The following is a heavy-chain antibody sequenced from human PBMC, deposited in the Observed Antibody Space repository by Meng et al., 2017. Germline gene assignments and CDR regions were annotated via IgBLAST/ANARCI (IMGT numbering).Heavy chain of an antibody. V-gene: IGHV4-38-2*01. CDR2: THHSGST. CDR1: GYSISSGYY. J-gene: IGHJ4*02. Sequence: SETLSLTCAVSGYSISSGYYWGWIRQPPGKGLEWIGSTHHSGSTHYKASLKSRVAISLDTSRNQASLNLTSVTAADTAVYYCARANDFWSAIDSWGQGTLVTVSS. D-gene: IGHD3-3*01. CDR3: ARANDFWSAIDS.